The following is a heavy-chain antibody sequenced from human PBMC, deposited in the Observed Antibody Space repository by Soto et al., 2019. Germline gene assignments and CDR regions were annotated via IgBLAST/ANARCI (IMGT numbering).Heavy chain of an antibody. CDR2: IYYSGST. V-gene: IGHV4-39*01. Sequence: SETLSLTCTVSGGSISSSSYYWGWIRQPPGKGLEWIGSIYYSGSTYYNPSLKSRVTISVDTSKNQFSLKLSSVTAADTAVYYCARHDDIVVDWFDPWGQGTLVTVSS. D-gene: IGHD2-2*01. CDR1: GGSISSSSYY. CDR3: ARHDDIVVDWFDP. J-gene: IGHJ5*02.